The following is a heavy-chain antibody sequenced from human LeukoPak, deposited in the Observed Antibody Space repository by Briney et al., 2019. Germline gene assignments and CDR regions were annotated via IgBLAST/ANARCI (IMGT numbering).Heavy chain of an antibody. CDR1: GGSISNSSYY. CDR2: IYYSGST. Sequence: SETLSLTCTVSGGSISNSSYYWGWIRQPPGKGLEWIGSIYYSGSTYYNPSLKSRVTISVDTSKNQFSLKLSSVTAADTAVYYCARGRLANWFDPWGQGTLVTVSS. V-gene: IGHV4-39*01. CDR3: ARGRLANWFDP. J-gene: IGHJ5*02.